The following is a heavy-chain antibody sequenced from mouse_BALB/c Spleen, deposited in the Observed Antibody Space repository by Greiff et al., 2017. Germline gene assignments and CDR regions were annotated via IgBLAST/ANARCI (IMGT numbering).Heavy chain of an antibody. Sequence: EVQLQESGPSLVKPSQTLPLSCSASGDSITSGYWNWIRKFPGNKLEYMGYISYSGSTYYNPTLKSRISITRDTSKNQYYLQLNSVTTEDTATYYCARRYFDDWGQGTTLTVSS. CDR1: GDSITSGY. CDR3: ARRYFDD. V-gene: IGHV3-8*02. CDR2: ISYSGST. J-gene: IGHJ2*01.